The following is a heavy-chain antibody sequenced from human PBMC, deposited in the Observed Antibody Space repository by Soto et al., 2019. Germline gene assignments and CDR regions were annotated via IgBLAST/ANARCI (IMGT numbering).Heavy chain of an antibody. CDR3: ARVGYFDSDGFQRPYEY. Sequence: ASVKVSCKASGYNFTAYAIYWVRQAPRQRLEWLGWINGGNDKTGYSQRFQGRLSITKKTSATTAFMELSNLRSEDTAVYYCARVGYFDSDGFQRPYEYWGQGSLVTVS. V-gene: IGHV1-3*01. CDR1: GYNFTAYA. J-gene: IGHJ4*02. CDR2: INGGNDKT. D-gene: IGHD3-22*01.